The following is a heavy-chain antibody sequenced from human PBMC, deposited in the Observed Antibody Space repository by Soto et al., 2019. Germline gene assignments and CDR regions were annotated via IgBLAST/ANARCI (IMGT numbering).Heavy chain of an antibody. D-gene: IGHD4-17*01. CDR1: GASISSGDYY. V-gene: IGHV4-30-4*01. CDR2: IYNSGST. J-gene: IGHJ4*02. Sequence: SETLSLTCTVSGASISSGDYYWSWIRQPPGKGLEWIGYIYNSGSTYYNPSLKSRVTISVDTSTNQFSPTQNSVTAADTAVYFCARMWPDGNFPPYYCDSWGRGTLVTVSS. CDR3: ARMWPDGNFPPYYCDS.